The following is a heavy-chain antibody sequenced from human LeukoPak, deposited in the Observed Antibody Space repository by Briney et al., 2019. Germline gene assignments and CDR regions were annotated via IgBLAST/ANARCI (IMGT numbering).Heavy chain of an antibody. Sequence: PGGSLRLSCAASAFTFSSFAMSWVRQAPGKGLEWVSSIHDSGGNTYYADSVKGRFTISRDNARNSLYLQMNSLRAEDTAVYYCARVGGGWGQGTLVTVSS. CDR2: IHDSGGNT. CDR1: AFTFSSFA. J-gene: IGHJ4*02. CDR3: ARVGGG. D-gene: IGHD4-23*01. V-gene: IGHV3-23*01.